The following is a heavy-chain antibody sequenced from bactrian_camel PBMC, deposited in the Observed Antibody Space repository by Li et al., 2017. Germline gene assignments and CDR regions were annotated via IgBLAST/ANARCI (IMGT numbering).Heavy chain of an antibody. Sequence: VQLVESGGDSVQAGGSVRLSCEVSGFTVNTYCMGWLRGSEREGVAAIDNDGITSYADNVKGRFAISRDKSDDTVYLEMLDLKPEDTAMYRCNTRGTGCVWTAGDRRFQPGPLGSWGQGTQVTVS. V-gene: IGHV3S9*01. CDR3: NTRGTGCVWTAGDRRFQPGPLGS. CDR2: IDNDGIT. D-gene: IGHD5*01. CDR1: GFTVNTYC. J-gene: IGHJ4*01.